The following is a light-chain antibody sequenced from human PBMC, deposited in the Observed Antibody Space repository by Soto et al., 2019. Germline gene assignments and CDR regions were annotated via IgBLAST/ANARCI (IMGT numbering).Light chain of an antibody. J-gene: IGKJ3*01. Sequence: EFVLTQSPATLSVSPGERATLSCRASQSVGGNLAWYQQKPGQGPRLLIYGASTRATGIPARFSGSGSGTGFTLTISSLQSEDFAVYYCQQYNKWPFTFGPGTKVDI. CDR1: QSVGGN. CDR3: QQYNKWPFT. CDR2: GAS. V-gene: IGKV3-15*01.